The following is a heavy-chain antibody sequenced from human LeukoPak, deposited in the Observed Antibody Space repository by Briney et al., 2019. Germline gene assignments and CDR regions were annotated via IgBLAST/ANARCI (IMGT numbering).Heavy chain of an antibody. CDR1: GLSFSSSA. Sequence: PGGSLRLSCAVSGLSFSSSAMSWVRQAPGKGLEWVSSISSSSSHIYYADSVKGRFTISRDNAKNSLYLQMNSLRAEDTAVYYCARAGVVATGVTRNYFDYWGQGTLVTVSS. D-gene: IGHD5-12*01. J-gene: IGHJ4*02. CDR3: ARAGVVATGVTRNYFDY. CDR2: ISSSSSHI. V-gene: IGHV3-21*01.